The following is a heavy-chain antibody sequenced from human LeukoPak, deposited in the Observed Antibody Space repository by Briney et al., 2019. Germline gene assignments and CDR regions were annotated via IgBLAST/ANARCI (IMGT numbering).Heavy chain of an antibody. J-gene: IGHJ4*02. V-gene: IGHV1-46*01. Sequence: GASVKVSCKASGYTFTSYYIHWVRHAHGQGLEWMGIINPSGGSTSYAQKFQGRGTVTRDTSTSTVYMELSSLRSEDTAVYYCARAPADDYWNQGTLATVYS. CDR3: ARAPADDY. D-gene: IGHD2-2*01. CDR2: INPSGGST. CDR1: GYTFTSYY.